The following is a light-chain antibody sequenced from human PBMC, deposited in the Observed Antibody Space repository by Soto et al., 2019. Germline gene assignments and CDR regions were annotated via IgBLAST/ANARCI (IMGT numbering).Light chain of an antibody. V-gene: IGKV3-15*01. CDR3: HQYNNRPPWT. J-gene: IGKJ1*01. CDR1: QSVSSN. Sequence: EIVMTQSPATLSVSPGERATLSCRASQSVSSNLAWYQQKPGQAPRLLIYGASTRANGIPARFSGSGSGTEFTLTISSLQSEDFAVYYCHQYNNRPPWTFGQGTKVEIK. CDR2: GAS.